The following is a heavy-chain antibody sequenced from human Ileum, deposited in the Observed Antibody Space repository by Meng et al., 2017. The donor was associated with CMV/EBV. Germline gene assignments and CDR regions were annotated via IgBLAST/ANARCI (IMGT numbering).Heavy chain of an antibody. CDR3: VGVGAP. D-gene: IGHD1-26*01. CDR2: IYASGST. CDR1: GFIVSRTY. V-gene: IGHV3-66*01. J-gene: IGHJ4*02. Sequence: VESGGGLVQPGGSLSLSCDASGFIVSRTYMTWVRQAPGKGLEWVSVIYASGSTFYADSVKGRFTISRDNSENTLFLQMSSLRVEDTAVYYCVGVGAPGGQGTLVTVSS.